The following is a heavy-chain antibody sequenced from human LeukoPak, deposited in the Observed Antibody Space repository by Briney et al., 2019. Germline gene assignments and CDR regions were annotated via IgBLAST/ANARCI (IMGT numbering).Heavy chain of an antibody. CDR1: GFTFSTYN. CDR3: ARASNSGSFFFDH. J-gene: IGHJ4*02. Sequence: GGSLRLSCVASGFTFSTYNIYWVRQVPGKGLQWVSSIYSGSTYIYYADLVKGRFTISRDDAKDSVYLQMNSLSDEDTAVYYCARASNSGSFFFDHWGQGTLVTVSS. CDR2: IYSGSTYI. V-gene: IGHV3-21*01. D-gene: IGHD1-26*01.